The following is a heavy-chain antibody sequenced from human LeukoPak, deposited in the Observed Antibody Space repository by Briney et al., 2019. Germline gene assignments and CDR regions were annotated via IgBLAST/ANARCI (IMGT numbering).Heavy chain of an antibody. J-gene: IGHJ4*02. CDR1: GFTFSNYA. CDR3: AKRGYSYGYSYYFDY. V-gene: IGHV3-23*01. Sequence: GGSLRLSCAASGFTFSNYAMNWVRQAPGKGLEWVSTISDSGGSTYYADSVKGRFTISRDNSKNTLYLQMNSLRAEDTAVFYCAKRGYSYGYSYYFDYWGQGTLVTVSS. D-gene: IGHD5-18*01. CDR2: ISDSGGST.